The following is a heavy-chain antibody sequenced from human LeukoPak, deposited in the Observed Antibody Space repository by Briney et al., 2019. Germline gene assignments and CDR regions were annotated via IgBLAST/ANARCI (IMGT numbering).Heavy chain of an antibody. J-gene: IGHJ4*02. CDR1: GFTISSSW. Sequence: PGGSLRLSCAASGFTISSSWMSWVRQAPGKGLEWVANIKQKGNEKYYVDSVKGRFTISRDNAKNSLYLQMNGLRAEDTAVYYCAATPHWGQGTLVTVSS. CDR2: IKQKGNEK. CDR3: AATPH. V-gene: IGHV3-7*01.